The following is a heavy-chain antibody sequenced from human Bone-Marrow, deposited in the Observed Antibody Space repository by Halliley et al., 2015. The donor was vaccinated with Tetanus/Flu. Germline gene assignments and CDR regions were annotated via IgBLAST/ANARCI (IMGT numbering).Heavy chain of an antibody. D-gene: IGHD4-17*01. CDR2: INSGGTSR. CDR3: ARSYGNNGFGP. J-gene: IGHJ5*02. Sequence: GGGWFSGINSGGTSRRYADSVKGRFTISRDNAKNTLYLQMNSLRAEDTAVYYRARSYGNNGFGPWGQGTLVTVSS. V-gene: IGHV3-74*01.